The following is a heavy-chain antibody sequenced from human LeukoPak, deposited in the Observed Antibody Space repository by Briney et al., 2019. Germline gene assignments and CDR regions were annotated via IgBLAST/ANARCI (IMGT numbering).Heavy chain of an antibody. J-gene: IGHJ3*02. Sequence: PSETLFLTCTFSGGSISSSSYYWGWIRQPPGKWLEWIGSIYYSGSTYYNPSLKSRVTISVDTSKNQFSLKLSSVTAADTAVYYCARWGSPVAAKGSGAFDIWGQGTMVTVSS. V-gene: IGHV4-39*01. D-gene: IGHD6-19*01. CDR3: ARWGSPVAAKGSGAFDI. CDR2: IYYSGST. CDR1: GGSISSSSYY.